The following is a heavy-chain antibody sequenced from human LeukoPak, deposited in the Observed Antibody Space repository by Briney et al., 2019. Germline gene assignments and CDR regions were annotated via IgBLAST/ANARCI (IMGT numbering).Heavy chain of an antibody. Sequence: GSLRLSCAASGFTFSSYEMNWVRQAPGKGLEWVSYISSSGSTIYYADSVKGRFTISRDNAKNSLYLQMNSLRAEDTAVYYCARDIHYYDSSGYRYWYFDLWGRGTLVTVSS. CDR1: GFTFSSYE. CDR3: ARDIHYYDSSGYRYWYFDL. D-gene: IGHD3-22*01. V-gene: IGHV3-48*03. CDR2: ISSSGSTI. J-gene: IGHJ2*01.